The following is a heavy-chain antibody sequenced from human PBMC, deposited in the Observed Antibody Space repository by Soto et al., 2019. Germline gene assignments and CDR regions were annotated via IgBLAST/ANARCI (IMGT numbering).Heavy chain of an antibody. CDR2: INAGNGNT. D-gene: IGHD6-19*01. Sequence: QVQLVQSGAEEKKPGASVKVSCKASGYTFTGYAVHWVRQAPGQRLEWMGWINAGNGNTKYSQKFQGRVTITRDTSASTAYMELSSLRSEDTAVYSCASAVAVPADFDYWGQGTLVTVSS. CDR3: ASAVAVPADFDY. V-gene: IGHV1-3*05. CDR1: GYTFTGYA. J-gene: IGHJ4*02.